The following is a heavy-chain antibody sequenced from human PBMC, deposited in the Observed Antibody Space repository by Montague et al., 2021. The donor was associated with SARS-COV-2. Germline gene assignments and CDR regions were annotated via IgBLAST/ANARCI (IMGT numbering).Heavy chain of an antibody. J-gene: IGHJ6*02. D-gene: IGHD2-8*01. CDR2: IYYSGST. CDR3: ARLLRSCSNGVCRTYYYYAMDA. V-gene: IGHV4-59*01. Sequence: SETLSLTCTVSGGSISGYYWSWIRQSPGKGLEWIGYIYYSGSTKYNPXXXSRVTVSVDRSKNQVSLKLSSVTPADTAVYYCARLLRSCSNGVCRTYYYYAMDAWGQGTTVTVSS. CDR1: GGSISGYY.